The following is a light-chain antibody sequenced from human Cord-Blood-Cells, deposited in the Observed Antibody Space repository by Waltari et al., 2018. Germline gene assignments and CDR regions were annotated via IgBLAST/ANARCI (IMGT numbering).Light chain of an antibody. J-gene: IGLJ3*02. V-gene: IGLV1-47*01. CDR1: SSNIGSNY. CDR2: RNN. CDR3: AAWDDSLRV. Sequence: QSVLTQPPSASGTPGQRVTISCSGSSSNIGSNYVYWYQQLPGTAPKLLIYRNNQRPEGVPDRCSGSKSGTSASLAVSGLRSEDEADYYCAAWDDSLRVFGGGTKLTVL.